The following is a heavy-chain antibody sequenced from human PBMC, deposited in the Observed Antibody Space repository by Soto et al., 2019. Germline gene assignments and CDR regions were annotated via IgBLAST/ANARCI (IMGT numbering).Heavy chain of an antibody. Sequence: GASVKVSCKASGYTFTSYGISWVRQAPGQGLEWMGWISAYNGNTNYAQKLQGRVTMTTDTSTSTAYMELRSLRSDDTAVYYCARDSFLVALTSSGPWGQGTLVTVSS. D-gene: IGHD2-21*02. V-gene: IGHV1-18*01. CDR2: ISAYNGNT. CDR1: GYTFTSYG. J-gene: IGHJ5*02. CDR3: ARDSFLVALTSSGP.